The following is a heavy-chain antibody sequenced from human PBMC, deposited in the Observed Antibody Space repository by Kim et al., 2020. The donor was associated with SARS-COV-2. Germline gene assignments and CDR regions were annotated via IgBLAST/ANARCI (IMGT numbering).Heavy chain of an antibody. D-gene: IGHD3-22*01. Sequence: GGSLRLSCAASGFTFSSYGMHWVRQAPGKGLEWVAVIWYDGSNKYYADSVKGRFTISRDNSKNTRYLQMNSLRAEDTAVYYCARDHPYYYDSSGYYLDYWGQGTLVTVSS. CDR3: ARDHPYYYDSSGYYLDY. V-gene: IGHV3-33*01. J-gene: IGHJ4*02. CDR2: IWYDGSNK. CDR1: GFTFSSYG.